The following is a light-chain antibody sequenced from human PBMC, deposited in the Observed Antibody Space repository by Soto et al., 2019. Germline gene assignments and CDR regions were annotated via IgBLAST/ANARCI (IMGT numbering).Light chain of an antibody. Sequence: EIVMTQSPATLSVSPGERATLSCRASQSISSNLAWYQQKPGQVPRLLIYGASTRATGIPARFSGSGSGTEFTLTISSLQSEDFAVYYCRQYNNWPRTFGQGTKVEIK. CDR2: GAS. V-gene: IGKV3-15*01. CDR3: RQYNNWPRT. J-gene: IGKJ1*01. CDR1: QSISSN.